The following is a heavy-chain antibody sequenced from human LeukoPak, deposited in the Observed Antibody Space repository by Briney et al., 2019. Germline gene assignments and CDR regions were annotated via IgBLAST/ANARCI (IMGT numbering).Heavy chain of an antibody. Sequence: ASVKVSCKASGYTFTKYDIHWVRQAPGQGLEWMGWISPYIGNTYYSQKLQGRVTMTTDTPTTTAYMELRSLRSDDTGVYYCARFTPRLSREKFDYWGQGTLVTVSS. V-gene: IGHV1-18*01. CDR3: ARFTPRLSREKFDY. D-gene: IGHD3-3*02. CDR1: GYTFTKYD. J-gene: IGHJ4*02. CDR2: ISPYIGNT.